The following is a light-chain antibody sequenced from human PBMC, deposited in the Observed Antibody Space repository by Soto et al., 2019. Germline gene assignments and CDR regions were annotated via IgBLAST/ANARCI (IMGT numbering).Light chain of an antibody. V-gene: IGLV2-11*01. CDR1: SSDVGGYNY. CDR3: CSYAGSVYA. Sequence: QSVLTQPRSVSGSPGQSVTISCTGTSSDVGGYNYVSWYQQHPGKAPKLMIYDVSKRPSGVPDRFSGSKSGNTASLTISGLKAEDEAHYHCCSYAGSVYACGTATKVKVL. J-gene: IGLJ1*01. CDR2: DVS.